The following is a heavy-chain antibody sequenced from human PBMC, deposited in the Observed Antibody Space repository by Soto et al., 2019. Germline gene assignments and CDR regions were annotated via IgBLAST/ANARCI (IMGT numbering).Heavy chain of an antibody. V-gene: IGHV3-23*01. CDR1: GFTVNTFA. D-gene: IGHD3-22*01. J-gene: IGHJ3*02. Sequence: GGSLGLACAASGFTVNTFAVAWVRQAQGKGLEWVSSITVDGGSTYYVDSVKGRFTVSRDNSKNTLYLQMDSLTAEDTAVYYCAKVVYERSVNDALDIWGQGTMVTVSS. CDR2: ITVDGGST. CDR3: AKVVYERSVNDALDI.